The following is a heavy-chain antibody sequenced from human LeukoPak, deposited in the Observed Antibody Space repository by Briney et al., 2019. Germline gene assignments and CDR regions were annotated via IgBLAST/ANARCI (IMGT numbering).Heavy chain of an antibody. CDR3: ARDPYSSGWPSYYYYGMDV. Sequence: PGGSLRLSCAASGFTFSSYSMNWVRQAPGKGLEWVANIKQDGSEKYYVDSVKGRFTISRENAKNSLYLQMNSLRAEDTAVYYCARDPYSSGWPSYYYYGMDVWGQGTTVTVSS. CDR1: GFTFSSYS. D-gene: IGHD6-19*01. V-gene: IGHV3-7*01. CDR2: IKQDGSEK. J-gene: IGHJ6*02.